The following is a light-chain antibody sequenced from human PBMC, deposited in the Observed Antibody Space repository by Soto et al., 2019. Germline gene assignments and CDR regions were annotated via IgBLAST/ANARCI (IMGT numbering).Light chain of an antibody. CDR3: QQANSFPLT. V-gene: IGKV1-12*01. CDR2: DAA. J-gene: IGKJ4*01. CDR1: QDIASW. Sequence: DIQMTQSPSSVSAYVGDRVTITCRASQDIASWLAWYQQKPGKAPKLLIYDAASLHSGVPSRFSGSGFGTDFTLTISSLQPEDFATYYCQQANSFPLTFGGGTKVEIK.